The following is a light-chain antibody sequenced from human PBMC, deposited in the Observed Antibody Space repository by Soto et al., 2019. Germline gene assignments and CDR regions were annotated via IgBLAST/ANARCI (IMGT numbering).Light chain of an antibody. CDR1: SSDVGAYDY. CDR3: SSYTTTNTLWV. Sequence: QSALTRPASVSGSPGQSITISCTGTSSDVGAYDYVSWYQQNPGKAPKLIISEVSDRPSGVSNRFSGSKSGNTASLTISGLQAEDEADYFCSSYTTTNTLWVFGGGTK. V-gene: IGLV2-14*01. J-gene: IGLJ3*02. CDR2: EVS.